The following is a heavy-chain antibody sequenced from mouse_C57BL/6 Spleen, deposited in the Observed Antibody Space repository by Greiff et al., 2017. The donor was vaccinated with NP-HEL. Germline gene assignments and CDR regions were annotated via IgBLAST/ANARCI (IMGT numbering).Heavy chain of an antibody. CDR1: GYTFTSYW. J-gene: IGHJ4*01. V-gene: IGHV1-72*01. D-gene: IGHD2-4*01. Sequence: QVQLKQPGAELVKPGASVKLSCKASGYTFTSYWMHWVKQRPGRGLEWIGRIDPNSGGTKYNEKFKSKATLTVDKPSSTAYMQLSSLTSEDSAVYYCAVRGIYYDYEYYAMDYWGQGTSVTVSS. CDR2: IDPNSGGT. CDR3: AVRGIYYDYEYYAMDY.